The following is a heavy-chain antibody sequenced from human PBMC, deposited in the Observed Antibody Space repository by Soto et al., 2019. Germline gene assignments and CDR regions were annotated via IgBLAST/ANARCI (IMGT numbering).Heavy chain of an antibody. Sequence: GGSLRLSCAASGFTFSSYAMSWVRQAPGKGLEWVSAISGSGGSTYYADSVKGRFTISRDNSKNTLYLQMNSLRAEDTAVYYCAKDRYDYGGNFDAFDIWGQGTMVTVSS. CDR3: AKDRYDYGGNFDAFDI. CDR1: GFTFSSYA. V-gene: IGHV3-23*01. D-gene: IGHD4-17*01. CDR2: ISGSGGST. J-gene: IGHJ3*02.